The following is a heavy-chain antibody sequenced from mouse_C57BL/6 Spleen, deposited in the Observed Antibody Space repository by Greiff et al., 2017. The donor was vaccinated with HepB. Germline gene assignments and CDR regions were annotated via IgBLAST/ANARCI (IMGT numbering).Heavy chain of an antibody. CDR2: IYPGNSDT. CDR3: TSIYDGYSYYAMDY. CDR1: GYTFTSYW. D-gene: IGHD2-3*01. Sequence: EVQLQQSGTVLARPGASVKMSCKTSGYTFTSYWMHWVKQRPGQGLEWIGAIYPGNSDTSYNQKFKGKAKLTAVTSASTAYMELSSLTNEDSAVYYCTSIYDGYSYYAMDYWGQGTSVTVSS. V-gene: IGHV1-5*01. J-gene: IGHJ4*01.